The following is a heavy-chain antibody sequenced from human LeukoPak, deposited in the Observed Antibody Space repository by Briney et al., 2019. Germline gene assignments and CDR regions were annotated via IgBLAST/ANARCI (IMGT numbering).Heavy chain of an antibody. CDR1: GFTFYSYW. CDR3: ARVGPIAVAGTHPDYYYYMDV. V-gene: IGHV3-74*01. D-gene: IGHD6-19*01. Sequence: GGSLRLSCTASGFTFYSYWMHWVRQTPGKGLVWVSRIDSSGIGTSYADSVKGRFTISRDNAKNTLYLQMNSLRAEDTAVYYCARVGPIAVAGTHPDYYYYMDVWGKGTTVTVSS. J-gene: IGHJ6*03. CDR2: IDSSGIGT.